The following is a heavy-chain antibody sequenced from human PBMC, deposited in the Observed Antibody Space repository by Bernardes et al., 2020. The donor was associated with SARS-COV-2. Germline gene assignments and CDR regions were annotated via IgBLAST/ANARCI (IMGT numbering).Heavy chain of an antibody. CDR2: ISYDGSNK. Sequence: GGSLRLSCAASGFTFSSYGMHWVRQAPGKGLEWVAVISYDGSNKYYADSVKGRFTISRDNSKNTLYLQMNSLRAEDTAVYYCAKDRRGSYQFDYWGQGTLVTVSS. CDR3: AKDRRGSYQFDY. J-gene: IGHJ4*02. CDR1: GFTFSSYG. D-gene: IGHD1-26*01. V-gene: IGHV3-30*18.